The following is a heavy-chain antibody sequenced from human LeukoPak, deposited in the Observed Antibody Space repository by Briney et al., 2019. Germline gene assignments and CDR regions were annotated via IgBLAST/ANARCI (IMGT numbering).Heavy chain of an antibody. CDR3: ATSRTKAAAAQGTFDY. Sequence: GGSLRLSCAASGFTFSSYWMSWVRQAPGKGLEWVANIKQDGSEKYYVDSVKGRFTISRDNAKNSLYLQMNSLRAEDAAVYYCATSRTKAAAAQGTFDYWGQGTLVTVSS. J-gene: IGHJ4*02. CDR1: GFTFSSYW. CDR2: IKQDGSEK. V-gene: IGHV3-7*01. D-gene: IGHD6-13*01.